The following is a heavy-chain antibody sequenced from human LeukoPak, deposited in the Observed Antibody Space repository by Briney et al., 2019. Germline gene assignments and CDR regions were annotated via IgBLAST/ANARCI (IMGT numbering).Heavy chain of an antibody. J-gene: IGHJ4*02. Sequence: SETLSLTCTVSGDSISSYYWNWVRQPPGKGLEWIGYVYYSGRTNYNSSLKSRVTISVDTSKNQFSLKLSSVTAADTAVYYCARDRGSYGYLDYWGQGTLVTVSS. V-gene: IGHV4-59*01. D-gene: IGHD3-16*01. CDR3: ARDRGSYGYLDY. CDR2: VYYSGRT. CDR1: GDSISSYY.